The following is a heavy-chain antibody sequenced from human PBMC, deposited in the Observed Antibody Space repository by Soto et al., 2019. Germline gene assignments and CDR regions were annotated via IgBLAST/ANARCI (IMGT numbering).Heavy chain of an antibody. CDR1: GYTFTTYG. V-gene: IGHV1-18*01. D-gene: IGHD3-10*01. Sequence: QVQLVQSGAEVKKPGASVKVSCKASGYTFTTYGMSWVRQAPGQGLEWMGWISASNGYTNYAQKFQGRVTMTTDTSTSTAYMELRSLRSDDTAVYYCARDRARAAYLTGSGRNGMDVWGQGTTVTVSS. J-gene: IGHJ6*02. CDR3: ARDRARAAYLTGSGRNGMDV. CDR2: ISASNGYT.